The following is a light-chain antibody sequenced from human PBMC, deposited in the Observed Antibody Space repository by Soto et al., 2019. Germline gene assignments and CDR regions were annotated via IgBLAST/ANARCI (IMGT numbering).Light chain of an antibody. V-gene: IGKV2D-29*01. J-gene: IGKJ1*01. CDR1: QSLLHSNGKTD. CDR2: EVS. Sequence: DIVMTQTPLTLSVTPGQPASISCKSSQSLLHSNGKTDLYWYLQKPGQPPQVLIYEVSNRFSVVSERFSGRGSGTDFTLKISRVEAGDVGVSYCMQSVQLPRTFGQGTKVEI. CDR3: MQSVQLPRT.